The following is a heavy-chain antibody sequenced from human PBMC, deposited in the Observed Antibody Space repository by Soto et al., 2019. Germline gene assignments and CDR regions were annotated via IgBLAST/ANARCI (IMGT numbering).Heavy chain of an antibody. CDR3: ASKTYSSSWYHYYYYGMDV. Sequence: GASVKVSCKASGYTFTSYGISWVRQAPGQGLEWMGWISAYNGNTNYAQKLQGRVTMTTDTSTSTAYMELRSLRSDDTAVYYCASKTYSSSWYHYYYYGMDVWGQGTTVTVPS. D-gene: IGHD6-13*01. J-gene: IGHJ6*02. CDR1: GYTFTSYG. V-gene: IGHV1-18*01. CDR2: ISAYNGNT.